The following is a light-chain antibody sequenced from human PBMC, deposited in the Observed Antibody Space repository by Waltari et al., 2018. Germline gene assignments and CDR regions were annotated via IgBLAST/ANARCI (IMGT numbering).Light chain of an antibody. CDR2: DVA. J-gene: IGLJ3*02. V-gene: IGLV2-14*01. CDR3: FSYRISSTWV. Sequence: QSALTQPASVSESPGQSITISCSGTSSDVGGYNYVCWYQQHPGKAPKLIIYDVAKRLSVVSNCFSGFKSVYTAYMTISGLQADDEAYYYCFSYRISSTWVFGEGTKLTVL. CDR1: SSDVGGYNY.